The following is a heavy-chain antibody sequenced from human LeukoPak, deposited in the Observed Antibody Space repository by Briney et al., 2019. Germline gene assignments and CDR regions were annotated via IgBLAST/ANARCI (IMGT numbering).Heavy chain of an antibody. CDR2: ITHSGSS. CDR1: GGTFSGYY. D-gene: IGHD5-24*01. Sequence: MSSETLSPTCAVYGGTFSGYYWTWFRQSPGKGLEWIGEITHSGSSNYNPSLKSRVTISVDTSENQFSLKLSSVTAADTAVYYCARGRDGYSSDWFDPWGQGTLVTVSS. CDR3: ARGRDGYSSDWFDP. V-gene: IGHV4-34*01. J-gene: IGHJ5*02.